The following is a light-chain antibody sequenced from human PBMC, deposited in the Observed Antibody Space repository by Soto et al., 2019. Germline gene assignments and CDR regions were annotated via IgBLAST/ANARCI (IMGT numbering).Light chain of an antibody. CDR1: QSVSSSD. J-gene: IGKJ2*01. CDR2: GAS. Sequence: EIVLTQSPGTLSLSPGDRATLPCRASQSVSSSDLAWYQQKPGQAPRLLIYGASSRATGIADRFSGSGSGTDFTLTISGLEPEDFAVYYCPQCGSSPYTFGQGTKLEIK. V-gene: IGKV3-20*01. CDR3: PQCGSSPYT.